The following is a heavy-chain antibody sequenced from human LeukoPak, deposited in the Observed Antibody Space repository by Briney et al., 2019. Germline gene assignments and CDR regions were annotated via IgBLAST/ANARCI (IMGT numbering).Heavy chain of an antibody. J-gene: IGHJ3*02. D-gene: IGHD2-21*02. CDR2: ISWDGGST. CDR1: GFTFDDYT. CDR3: AKDYCGGDCPTDAFDI. Sequence: GGSLRLSCAASGFTFDDYTMHWVRQAPGKGLEWVSLISWDGGSTYYADSVKGRFTISRDNSKNSLYLQMNSLRTEDTALYYCAKDYCGGDCPTDAFDIWGQGTMVTVSS. V-gene: IGHV3-43*01.